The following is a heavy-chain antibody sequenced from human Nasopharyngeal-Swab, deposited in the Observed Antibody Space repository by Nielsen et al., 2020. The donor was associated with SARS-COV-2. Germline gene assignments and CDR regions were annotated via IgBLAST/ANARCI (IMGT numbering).Heavy chain of an antibody. CDR3: ASGQCINGVCNPTDGLDV. J-gene: IGHJ6*02. CDR2: ITPFNGNA. CDR1: GFSITYRF. V-gene: IGHV1-45*02. D-gene: IGHD2-8*01. Sequence: SVKVSCKASGFSITYRFLHWMRQAPGQALEWMRWITPFNGNAKYAQKFQGRVSITRDGSRTTASLELSSLRPDDTAMYFCASGQCINGVCNPTDGLDVWGQGTSVTVS.